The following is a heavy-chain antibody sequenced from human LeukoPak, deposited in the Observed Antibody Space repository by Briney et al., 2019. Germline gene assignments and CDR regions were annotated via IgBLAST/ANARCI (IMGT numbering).Heavy chain of an antibody. CDR1: GGPSSGYY. CDR3: ARAVTSTGYDY. D-gene: IGHD2-2*01. CDR2: INHSGST. J-gene: IGHJ4*02. Sequence: PSETLSLTCAVYGGPSSGYYWSWIRQPPGKGLEWIGEINHSGSTNYNPSLKGRVTISLDTSKNQFSLKLSSLTAADTAVYYCARAVTSTGYDYWGQGTLVTVSS. V-gene: IGHV4-34*01.